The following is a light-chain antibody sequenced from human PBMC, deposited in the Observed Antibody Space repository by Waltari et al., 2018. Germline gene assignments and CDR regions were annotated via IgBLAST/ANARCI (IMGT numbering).Light chain of an antibody. Sequence: EIVMTQSPATLPVSVGERATLPCRASQRFGSNLAWYQLKPGQAPRLLLSGASTRATGIPARFSGSGSGTEFTLTISSLQSEDFAVYYCQQYNDWPPTFGGGTKVEIK. J-gene: IGKJ4*01. V-gene: IGKV3-15*01. CDR2: GAS. CDR1: QRFGSN. CDR3: QQYNDWPPT.